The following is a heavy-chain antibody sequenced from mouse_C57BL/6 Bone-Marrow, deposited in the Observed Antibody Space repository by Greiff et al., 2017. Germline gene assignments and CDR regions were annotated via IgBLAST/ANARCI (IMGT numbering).Heavy chain of an antibody. CDR3: ARWLLLYWYFDV. V-gene: IGHV1-59*01. J-gene: IGHJ1*03. Sequence: QVQLQQPGAELVRPGTSVKLSCTASGYTFTSYWMHWVKQRPGQGLEWIGVIDPSDSYTNYTQKFKGKATLTVDTSSSTAYMQLSSLTSEDSAVYYCARWLLLYWYFDVWGTGTTVTVSS. CDR2: IDPSDSYT. D-gene: IGHD2-3*01. CDR1: GYTFTSYW.